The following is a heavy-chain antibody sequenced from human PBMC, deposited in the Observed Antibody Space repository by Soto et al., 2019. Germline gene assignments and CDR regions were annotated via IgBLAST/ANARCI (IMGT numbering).Heavy chain of an antibody. J-gene: IGHJ6*02. D-gene: IGHD3-10*01. Sequence: SETLSLTCTVSGGSISSYYWSWIRQPPGKGLEWIGYIYYSGGTNYNPSLKSRVTISVDTSKNQFSLKLSSVAAADTAVYYCARDPPYYYGSGSPSGMDVWGQGTTVTVS. CDR1: GGSISSYY. V-gene: IGHV4-59*01. CDR3: ARDPPYYYGSGSPSGMDV. CDR2: IYYSGGT.